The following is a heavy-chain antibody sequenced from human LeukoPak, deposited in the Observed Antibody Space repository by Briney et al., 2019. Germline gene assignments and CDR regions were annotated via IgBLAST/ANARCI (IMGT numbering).Heavy chain of an antibody. CDR1: GASITSYY. CDR2: IHYSGAT. J-gene: IGHJ4*02. CDR3: ATLRGASTAVFDS. D-gene: IGHD2-21*02. V-gene: IGHV4-59*08. Sequence: PSETLSLTCSVSGASITSYYWSWVRQSPGKRLEWIGYIHYSGATNYSPSLKSRVTISVDTSKNQFSLKLSSVTAADTALYYCATLRGASTAVFDSWGQGALVTVSS.